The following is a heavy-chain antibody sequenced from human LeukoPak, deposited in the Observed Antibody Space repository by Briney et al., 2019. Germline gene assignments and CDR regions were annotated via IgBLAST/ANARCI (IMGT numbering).Heavy chain of an antibody. CDR3: ARAGYVGAFQLDY. J-gene: IGHJ4*02. CDR1: GFTFSSYW. Sequence: GGSLRLSCAAPGFTFSSYWMHWVRQAPGKGLVWVSRINSDGSSTSADSVKGRFTISRDNAKNTLYLQMNSLRAEDTAVYYCARAGYVGAFQLDYWGQGTLVTVSS. V-gene: IGHV3-74*01. CDR2: INSDGSST. D-gene: IGHD1-26*01.